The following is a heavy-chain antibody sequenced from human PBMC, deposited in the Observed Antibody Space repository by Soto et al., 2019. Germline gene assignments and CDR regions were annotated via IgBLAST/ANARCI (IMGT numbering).Heavy chain of an antibody. Sequence: ASVKVSCKASGYTFTGYYIHWVREAPGQGLEWMGWINPQTGGTSYAQKFQGRVTLSRDTSINTAYLELNSLRAEDTAVYYCAKDGGYYDSSGYYWTGGMDVWGQGTTVTVSS. V-gene: IGHV1-2*02. CDR3: AKDGGYYDSSGYYWTGGMDV. J-gene: IGHJ6*02. D-gene: IGHD3-22*01. CDR2: INPQTGGT. CDR1: GYTFTGYY.